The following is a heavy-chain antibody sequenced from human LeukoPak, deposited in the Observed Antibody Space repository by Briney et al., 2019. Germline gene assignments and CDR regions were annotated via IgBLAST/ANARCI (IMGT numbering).Heavy chain of an antibody. CDR3: ASETMVRGVSDY. CDR2: IYTSGST. Sequence: SETLSLTCAVSGGSISSGSYYWSWIRQPAGKGLEWIGRIYTSGSTNYNPSLKSRVTISVDTSKNQFSLKLSSVTAADTAVYYCASETMVRGVSDYWGQGTLVTVSS. CDR1: GGSISSGSYY. J-gene: IGHJ4*02. V-gene: IGHV4-61*02. D-gene: IGHD3-10*01.